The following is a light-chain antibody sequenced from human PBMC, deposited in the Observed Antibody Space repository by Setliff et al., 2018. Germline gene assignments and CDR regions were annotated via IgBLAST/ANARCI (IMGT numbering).Light chain of an antibody. J-gene: IGLJ1*01. CDR1: SRDIGAYNS. CDR2: EVT. V-gene: IGLV2-8*01. CDR3: SSYSTRTSLDV. Sequence: QSALAQPPSASGSPGQSLTISCTGTSRDIGAYNSVSWYQQHPGKAPKLLIYEVTKRPSGVPDRFSGSKSGNTASLTVSGLQADDEADYYCSSYSTRTSLDVFGTGTKVTVL.